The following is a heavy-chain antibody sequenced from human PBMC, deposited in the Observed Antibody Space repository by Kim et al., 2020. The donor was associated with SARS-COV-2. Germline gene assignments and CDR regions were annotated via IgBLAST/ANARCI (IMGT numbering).Heavy chain of an antibody. J-gene: IGHJ6*03. CDR2: ISKNGGTT. CDR1: GFTFSSYG. CDR3: VRGMDV. V-gene: IGHV3-23*01. Sequence: GGSLRLSCAASGFTFSSYGMSWVRQAPGKGLEWVSTISKNGGTTYYADSVKGRFTISRDNSKNTLFLQMDSLRAEDTAVHYCVRGMDVWCEGTTV.